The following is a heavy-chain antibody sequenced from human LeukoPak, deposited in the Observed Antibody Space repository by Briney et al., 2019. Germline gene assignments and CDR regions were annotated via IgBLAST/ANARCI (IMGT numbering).Heavy chain of an antibody. V-gene: IGHV3-23*01. CDR1: GFTFSSYA. D-gene: IGHD5-12*01. CDR3: APDPNKWLRNY. Sequence: PGGSLRHSCAASGFTFSSYAMSWVRQAPGKGLEWISTISGSGSSTDFADSVKGRFTISRDNSKNTLNLQMNNLRAEDTAIYYCAPDPNKWLRNYWGQGTLVTVSS. J-gene: IGHJ4*02. CDR2: ISGSGSST.